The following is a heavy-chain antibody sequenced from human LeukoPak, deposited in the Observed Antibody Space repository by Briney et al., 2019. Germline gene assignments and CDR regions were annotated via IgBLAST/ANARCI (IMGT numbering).Heavy chain of an antibody. V-gene: IGHV1-18*01. Sequence: GASVKVSCKASGYTFTSYGISWVRQAPGQGLEWMGWISAYNGNTNYAQKLQGRVTMTTDTSTSTAYMELRSLRSDDTAVYYCARVPYYYDSSGPIGSRIDYWGQGTLVTVSS. CDR1: GYTFTSYG. J-gene: IGHJ4*02. CDR3: ARVPYYYDSSGPIGSRIDY. CDR2: ISAYNGNT. D-gene: IGHD3-22*01.